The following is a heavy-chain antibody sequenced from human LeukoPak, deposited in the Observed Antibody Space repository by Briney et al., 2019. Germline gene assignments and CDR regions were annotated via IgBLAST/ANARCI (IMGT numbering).Heavy chain of an antibody. CDR2: INHSGST. CDR1: GGSFSGYY. Sequence: SETLSLTCAVYGGSFSGYYWSWIRQPPGKGLEWIGEINHSGSTNYNPSLKSRVTISVDTSKNQFSLKLSSATAADTAVYYCARGRRLYGMDVWGQGTTVTVSS. J-gene: IGHJ6*02. CDR3: ARGRRLYGMDV. V-gene: IGHV4-34*01.